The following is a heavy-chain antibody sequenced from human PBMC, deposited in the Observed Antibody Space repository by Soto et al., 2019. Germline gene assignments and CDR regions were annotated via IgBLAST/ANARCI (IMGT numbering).Heavy chain of an antibody. D-gene: IGHD3-10*01. V-gene: IGHV4-59*08. Sequence: QVQLQESGPGLVKPSETLSLTCTVSGGSISSYYWTWIRQPPGKGLERIGFMYNSGSTHYNPSLKSRVTISLDTSKNQFSLNLRSVTAADTAVYYCASMGYHYGSGSYPLDYWGQGTLVTVSS. CDR3: ASMGYHYGSGSYPLDY. J-gene: IGHJ4*02. CDR2: MYNSGST. CDR1: GGSISSYY.